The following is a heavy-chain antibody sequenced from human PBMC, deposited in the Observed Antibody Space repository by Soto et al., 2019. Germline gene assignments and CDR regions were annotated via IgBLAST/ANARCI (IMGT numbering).Heavy chain of an antibody. Sequence: SSETLSLTCPVSGLSISSYYWSWIRQPPGKGLEWIGYIYYSGSTNYNPSLKSRVTISADKSISTAYLQWSSLKAADTAMYYCARTAAAGKYYYGMDVWGQGTTVTVSS. CDR2: IYYSGST. D-gene: IGHD6-13*01. V-gene: IGHV4-59*12. J-gene: IGHJ6*02. CDR3: ARTAAAGKYYYGMDV. CDR1: GLSISSYY.